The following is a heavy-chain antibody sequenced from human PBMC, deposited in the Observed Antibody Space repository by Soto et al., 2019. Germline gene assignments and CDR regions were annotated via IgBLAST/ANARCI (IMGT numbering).Heavy chain of an antibody. V-gene: IGHV1-18*01. Sequence: QVHQVQSGAEVKKPGASVKVSCKCSGYTFTSYGITWVRQAPGQGLEWMGWISAHNGNTDYAQKLQGRVTVTRDTSTSTAYMELRSLRSDDTAVYYCARGRYGDYWGQGALVTVSS. J-gene: IGHJ4*02. D-gene: IGHD1-1*01. CDR1: GYTFTSYG. CDR3: ARGRYGDY. CDR2: ISAHNGNT.